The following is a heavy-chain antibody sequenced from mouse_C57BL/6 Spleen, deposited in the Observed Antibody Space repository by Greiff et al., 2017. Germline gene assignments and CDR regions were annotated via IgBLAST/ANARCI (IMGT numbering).Heavy chain of an antibody. Sequence: EVNVVESGGGLVKPGGSLKLSCAASGFTFSSYTMSWVRQTPEKSLEWVATISGGGGNTYYPDSVKGRFTISRDNAKNTLYLQMSSLRSEDTALYYCARHDYSHIDYWGQGTTLTVSS. J-gene: IGHJ2*01. V-gene: IGHV5-9*01. CDR3: ARHDYSHIDY. CDR2: ISGGGGNT. CDR1: GFTFSSYT. D-gene: IGHD2-4*01.